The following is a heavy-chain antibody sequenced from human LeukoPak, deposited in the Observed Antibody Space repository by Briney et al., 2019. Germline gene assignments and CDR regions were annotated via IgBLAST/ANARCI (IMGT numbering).Heavy chain of an antibody. V-gene: IGHV4-59*01. J-gene: IGHJ4*02. CDR1: GGSISSYY. CDR2: IYYSGST. CDR3: ASRYCSGGSCFFSALFDY. Sequence: PSETLSLTCTVSGGSISSYYWSWLRQPPGKGLEWIGYIYYSGSTNYNPSLKSRVTISVDTSKNQFSLKLSSVTAADTAVYYCASRYCSGGSCFFSALFDYWGQGTLVTVSS. D-gene: IGHD2-15*01.